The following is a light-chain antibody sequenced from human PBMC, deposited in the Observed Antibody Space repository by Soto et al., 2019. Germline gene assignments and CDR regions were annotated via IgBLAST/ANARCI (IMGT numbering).Light chain of an antibody. CDR2: GAY. V-gene: IGKV1-27*01. Sequence: DIQMTQSPSSLSASVGDRVTITCRASQSIDDYVAWYQQKPGTPPKLLIFGAYILQSGVPSRFSGTRSGTEFILTISSLQPEDVATYYCQKYSKAPWTFGQGTKVDI. CDR3: QKYSKAPWT. CDR1: QSIDDY. J-gene: IGKJ1*01.